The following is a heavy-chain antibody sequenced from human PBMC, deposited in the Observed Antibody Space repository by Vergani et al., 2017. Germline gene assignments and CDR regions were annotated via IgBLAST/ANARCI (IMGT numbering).Heavy chain of an antibody. J-gene: IGHJ6*03. V-gene: IGHV3-48*04. Sequence: EVQLVESGGGLVQPGGSLRLSCAASGFTFSSYSMNWVRQAPGKGLEWVSYISSSSSTIYYADSVKGRFTISRDNAKNSLYLQMNSLRAEDTAVYYCARENKLVRYYYYYYDMDVWGKGTTVTVSS. CDR2: ISSSSSTI. CDR3: ARENKLVRYYYYYYDMDV. D-gene: IGHD6-6*01. CDR1: GFTFSSYS.